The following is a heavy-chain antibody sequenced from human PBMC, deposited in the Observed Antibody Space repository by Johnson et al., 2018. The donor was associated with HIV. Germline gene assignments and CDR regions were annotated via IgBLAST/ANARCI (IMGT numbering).Heavy chain of an antibody. J-gene: IGHJ3*02. CDR3: ARECEPAGLAFDI. CDR2: ISYDGSNK. V-gene: IGHV3-30-3*01. CDR1: GFTFSSYA. Sequence: QVQLMESGGGVVQSGRSLRLSCAASGFTFSSYAMHWVRQAPGKGLEWVAVISYDGSNKYYADSVKGRFTIYRDNSKNTLYLQMKSLRAEDTAVYYCARECEPAGLAFDIWGQGTMVTVSS. D-gene: IGHD1-14*01.